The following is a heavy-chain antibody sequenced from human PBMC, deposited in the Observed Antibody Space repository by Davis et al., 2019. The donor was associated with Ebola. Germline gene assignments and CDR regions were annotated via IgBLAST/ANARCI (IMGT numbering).Heavy chain of an antibody. J-gene: IGHJ4*02. D-gene: IGHD6-6*01. V-gene: IGHV3-74*01. CDR2: INSDGSST. CDR3: ASGGSSDY. Sequence: SLTLSCAAAGCTFSSYWRHWVRQAPGKGLVWVSRINSDGSSTSYADSVKGRFTISRDNAKNTLYLQMNSLRAEDTAVYYCASGGSSDYWGQGTLVTVSS. CDR1: GCTFSSYW.